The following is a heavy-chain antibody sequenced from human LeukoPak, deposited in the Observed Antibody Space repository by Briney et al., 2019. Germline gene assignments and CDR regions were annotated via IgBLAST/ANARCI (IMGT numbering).Heavy chain of an antibody. Sequence: SQTLSLTCAVSGGSISSGGYSWRWLRQPPGKGLEWIGYIYYSGSTYYNPSLKSRVTISVDTSKNQFSLKLSSVTAADTAVYYCARYSSSWPYYFDYWGQGTLVTVSS. D-gene: IGHD6-13*01. V-gene: IGHV4-30-4*07. CDR2: IYYSGST. CDR1: GGSISSGGYS. J-gene: IGHJ4*02. CDR3: ARYSSSWPYYFDY.